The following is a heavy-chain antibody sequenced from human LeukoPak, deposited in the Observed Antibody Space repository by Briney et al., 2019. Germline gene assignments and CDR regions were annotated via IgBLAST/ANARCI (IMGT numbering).Heavy chain of an antibody. V-gene: IGHV3-23*01. D-gene: IGHD1-26*01. J-gene: IGHJ4*02. CDR1: GFTFNNYA. CDR2: VSGSGAIA. CDR3: AKDRSIGTYYTFDS. Sequence: HTGGSLRLSCAASGFTFNNYAMSWVRQAPGKGLEWVSTVSGSGAIAYYTDSDKGRFTISRDNSKNTLYLQMSSLTAKDTAVYYCAKDRSIGTYYTFDSWGQGTLVTVSS.